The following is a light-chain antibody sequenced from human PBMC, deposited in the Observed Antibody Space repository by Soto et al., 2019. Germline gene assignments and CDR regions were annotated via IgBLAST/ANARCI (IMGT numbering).Light chain of an antibody. CDR2: DVS. CDR3: CSYAGSYTFYV. V-gene: IGLV2-11*01. CDR1: SSDVCGYNY. Sequence: QSVLTQPRSVSGSPGQSVTISCTGTSSDVCGYNYVSWYQQHPGKAPKLMLYDVSKRPSGVPDRFSGSKSGNTASLTISGLQAEDEADYYCCSYAGSYTFYVFGTGTKLTVL. J-gene: IGLJ1*01.